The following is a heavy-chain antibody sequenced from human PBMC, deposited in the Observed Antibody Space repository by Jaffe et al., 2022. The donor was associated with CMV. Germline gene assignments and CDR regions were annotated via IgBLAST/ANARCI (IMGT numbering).Heavy chain of an antibody. D-gene: IGHD6-19*01. V-gene: IGHV3-30*18. J-gene: IGHJ4*02. CDR2: ISYDGSNK. CDR1: GFTFSSYG. CDR3: AKWPSAVAAYGDDYFDY. Sequence: QVQLVESGGGVVQPGRSLRLSCAASGFTFSSYGMHWVRQAPGKGLEWVAVISYDGSNKYYADSVKGRFTISRDNSKNTLYLQMNSLRAEDTAVYYCAKWPSAVAAYGDDYFDYWGQGTLVTVSS.